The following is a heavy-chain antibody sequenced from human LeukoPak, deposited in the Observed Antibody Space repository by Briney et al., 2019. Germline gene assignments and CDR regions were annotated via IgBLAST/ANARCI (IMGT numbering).Heavy chain of an antibody. CDR3: ASSGWYDVRWFDP. J-gene: IGHJ5*02. CDR1: GFTFSDYY. CDR2: ISSSSSYI. V-gene: IGHV3-11*06. D-gene: IGHD6-19*01. Sequence: GGSLRLSCAASGFTFSDYYMSWIRQAPGKGLEWVSYISSSSSYIYYADSVKGRFTISRDNAKNSLYLQMNSLRAEDTAVYYCASSGWYDVRWFDPWGQGTLVTVSS.